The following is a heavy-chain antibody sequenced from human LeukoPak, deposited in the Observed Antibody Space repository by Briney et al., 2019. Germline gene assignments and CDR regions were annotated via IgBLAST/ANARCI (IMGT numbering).Heavy chain of an antibody. CDR3: ARDLGQYYDTSDNWFDP. CDR2: INSDGINT. CDR1: GFTFDDYG. J-gene: IGHJ5*02. Sequence: GGSLRLSCAASGFTFDDYGMSWVRQAPGKGLEWVSRINSDGINTSYADSVKGRFTISRDNAKNTLNLQMNSLRAEDTAVYYCARDLGQYYDTSDNWFDPWGQGTLVTVSS. V-gene: IGHV3-74*01. D-gene: IGHD3-22*01.